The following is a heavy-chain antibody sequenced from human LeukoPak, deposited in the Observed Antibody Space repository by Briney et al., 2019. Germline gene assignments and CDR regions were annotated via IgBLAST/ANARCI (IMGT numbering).Heavy chain of an antibody. CDR1: GFTFSSYG. CDR2: ISYDGSNK. D-gene: IGHD6-19*01. CDR3: AKDAALYSSGWYPYYFDY. V-gene: IGHV3-30*18. Sequence: GGSLRLSCAASGFTFSSYGMHWVRQAPGKGLEWVAVISYDGSNKYYADSVKGRFTISRDNSKNTLYLQMNSLRAEDTAVYYCAKDAALYSSGWYPYYFDYWGQGTLVTVSS. J-gene: IGHJ4*02.